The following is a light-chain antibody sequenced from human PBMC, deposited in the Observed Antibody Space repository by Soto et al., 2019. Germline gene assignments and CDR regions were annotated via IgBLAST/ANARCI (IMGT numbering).Light chain of an antibody. CDR1: SSDVGVYDY. V-gene: IGLV2-23*03. Sequence: QSALTQPASVSGSPGQSITISCTGTSSDVGVYDYVSWYQQHPGKAPKLMIYEGTKRPSGVSNRFSGSKSGNTASLTISGLQTEDEADYYCYSFAGSTTFSYVFGPGTKVTVL. CDR2: EGT. J-gene: IGLJ1*01. CDR3: YSFAGSTTFSYV.